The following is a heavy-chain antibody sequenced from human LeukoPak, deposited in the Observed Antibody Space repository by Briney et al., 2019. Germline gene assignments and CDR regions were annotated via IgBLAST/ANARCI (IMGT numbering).Heavy chain of an antibody. CDR1: GFTFSSYS. CDR2: ISSSSSYI. J-gene: IGHJ4*02. CDR3: ARDQGGAAADH. V-gene: IGHV3-21*01. Sequence: GGSLRLSCAASGFTFSSYSMNWVRQAPGKGLEWVSSISSSSSYIYYAESVKGRFTISRDNAKNSLYLQMNSLRAEDTAVYYCARDQGGAAADHWGQGTLVTVSS. D-gene: IGHD6-13*01.